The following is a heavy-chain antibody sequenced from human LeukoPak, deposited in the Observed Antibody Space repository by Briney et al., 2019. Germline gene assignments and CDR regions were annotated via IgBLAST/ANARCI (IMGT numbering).Heavy chain of an antibody. CDR2: ISAYNGNT. CDR1: GYTFTSYG. J-gene: IGHJ4*02. V-gene: IGHV1-18*01. Sequence: ASVKGSCKASGYTFTSYGITWVRQAPGQGLEWMGWISAYNGNTNYAQKLQGRVTMTTDTSTSTAYMELRSLRSDDTAVYYCAREGLYSGSPMADYWGRGTLVTVSS. D-gene: IGHD1-26*01. CDR3: AREGLYSGSPMADY.